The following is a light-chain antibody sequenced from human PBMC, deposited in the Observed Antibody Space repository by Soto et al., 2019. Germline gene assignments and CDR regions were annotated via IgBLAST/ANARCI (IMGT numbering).Light chain of an antibody. J-gene: IGLJ3*02. CDR2: SNN. V-gene: IGLV1-47*02. Sequence: QAVVTQPPSASRTPGQRVTISCSGSSSNIGSNYVYWYQQLPGMAPKLLIYSNNQRPSGVPDRFSGSKSGTSASLAISGLRSEDEADYYCAAWDDSLSAWMFGGGTKLTVL. CDR1: SSNIGSNY. CDR3: AAWDDSLSAWM.